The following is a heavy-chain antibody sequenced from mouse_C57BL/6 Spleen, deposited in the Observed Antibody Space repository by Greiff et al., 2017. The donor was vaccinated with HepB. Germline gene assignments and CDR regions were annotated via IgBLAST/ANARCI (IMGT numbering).Heavy chain of an antibody. CDR2: IYPGDGDT. V-gene: IGHV1-82*01. J-gene: IGHJ4*01. CDR3: ASLYDYEFYAMDY. D-gene: IGHD2-4*01. Sequence: VKLMESGPELVKPGASVKISCKASGYAFSSSWMNWVKQRPGKGLEWIGRIYPGDGDTNYNGKFKGKATLTADKSSSTAYMQLSSLTSEDSAVYFCASLYDYEFYAMDYWGQGTSVTVSS. CDR1: GYAFSSSW.